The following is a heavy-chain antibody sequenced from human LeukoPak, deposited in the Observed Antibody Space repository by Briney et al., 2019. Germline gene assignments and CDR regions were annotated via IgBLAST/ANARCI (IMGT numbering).Heavy chain of an antibody. Sequence: PGGSLRLSCAASGFTFSNYWMHWVRQAPGKGLEWVSGISWNSGSIGYADSVKGRFTISRDNAKNSLYLQMNSQRAEDTALYYCAKEGQWLAEGLDYWGQGTLVTVSS. CDR3: AKEGQWLAEGLDY. CDR2: ISWNSGSI. D-gene: IGHD6-19*01. J-gene: IGHJ4*02. V-gene: IGHV3-9*01. CDR1: GFTFSNYW.